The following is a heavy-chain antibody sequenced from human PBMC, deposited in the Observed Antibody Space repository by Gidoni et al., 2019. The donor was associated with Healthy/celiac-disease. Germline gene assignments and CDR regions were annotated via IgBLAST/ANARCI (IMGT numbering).Heavy chain of an antibody. J-gene: IGHJ4*02. CDR3: ARTMITFGGVIVGENDY. Sequence: QVQLVQSGAEVKNPGASVKVSCTASGYTFTSYGISWGRQAPGQGLEWMGWISAYNGNTNYAQKLQGRVTMTTDTSTSTAYMELRSLRSDDTAVYYCARTMITFGGVIVGENDYWGQGTLVTVSS. V-gene: IGHV1-18*01. D-gene: IGHD3-16*02. CDR2: ISAYNGNT. CDR1: GYTFTSYG.